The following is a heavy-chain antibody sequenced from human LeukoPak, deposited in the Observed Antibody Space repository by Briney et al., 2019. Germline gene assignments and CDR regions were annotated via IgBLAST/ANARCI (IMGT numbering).Heavy chain of an antibody. CDR1: GFTFSSYD. CDR3: AREPTTLNGYSVSRRHHYFDH. Sequence: GGSLRLSCAASGFTFSSYDMHWVRQAPGKGLEWVAVIWYDGSNINYRDSVKGRFAISRDNSRNTLYLQMNSLRAEDTALYYCAREPTTLNGYSVSRRHHYFDHWGQGALVIVSS. J-gene: IGHJ4*02. CDR2: IWYDGSNI. D-gene: IGHD5-24*01. V-gene: IGHV3-33*01.